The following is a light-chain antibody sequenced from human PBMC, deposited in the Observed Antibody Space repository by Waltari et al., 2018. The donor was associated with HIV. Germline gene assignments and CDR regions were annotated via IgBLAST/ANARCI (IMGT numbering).Light chain of an antibody. J-gene: IGLJ1*01. V-gene: IGLV1-40*01. CDR1: SSTIGAGYQ. Sequence: QSVLTQPPSVSGAPGQSVTISCTGSSSTIGAGYQVHWYQQLPGTAPKLLIYGNSNRPSGVPDRFSGSKSGTSASLAITGLQAEDEADYHCQSYDSSLSGYVFGTGTKVTVL. CDR3: QSYDSSLSGYV. CDR2: GNS.